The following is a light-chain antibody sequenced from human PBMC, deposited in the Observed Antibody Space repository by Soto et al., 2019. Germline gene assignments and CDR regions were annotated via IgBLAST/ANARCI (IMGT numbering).Light chain of an antibody. CDR2: GNS. V-gene: IGLV1-40*01. CDR3: QSYDSSLSGRHVV. J-gene: IGLJ2*01. CDR1: SSNIGAGYD. Sequence: QSVLTQPPSVSGAPGQRVTISCTGSSSNIGAGYDVHWYQQLPGTAPKLLIYGNSNRPSGVPDRFSGSKSGTSASLAITGLQAEDEADYYCQSYDSSLSGRHVVVGGGTKLTVL.